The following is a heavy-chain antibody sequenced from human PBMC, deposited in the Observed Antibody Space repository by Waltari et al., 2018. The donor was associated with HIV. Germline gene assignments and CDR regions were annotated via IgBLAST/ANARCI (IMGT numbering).Heavy chain of an antibody. CDR1: GFTFSSYW. CDR2: INSDGSST. Sequence: RLSCAASGFTFSSYWMHWVRQAPGKGLVWVSRINSDGSSTSYADSVKGRFTISRDNAKNTLYLQMNSLRAEDTAVYYCARVLYYYDSSGYYYHYYFDYWGQGTLVTVSS. D-gene: IGHD3-22*01. CDR3: ARVLYYYDSSGYYYHYYFDY. V-gene: IGHV3-74*01. J-gene: IGHJ4*02.